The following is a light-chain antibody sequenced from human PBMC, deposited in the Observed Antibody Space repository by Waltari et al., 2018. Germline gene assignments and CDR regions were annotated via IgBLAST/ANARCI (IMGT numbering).Light chain of an antibody. CDR3: CSYAGSHTFYI. V-gene: IGLV2-11*01. CDR2: EVT. J-gene: IGLJ1*01. CDR1: SSDIRGSKY. Sequence: QAALTQPRSVSGSPGQSVPISCNGSSSDIRGSKYVSWYQHHPGTAPKLIIAEVTKRPSGVSGRFSGSKSGNTASLTISGLRSEDEADYYCCSYAGSHTFYIFGTGT.